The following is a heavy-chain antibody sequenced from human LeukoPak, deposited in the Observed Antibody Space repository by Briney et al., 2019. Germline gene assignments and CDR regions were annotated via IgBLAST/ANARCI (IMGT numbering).Heavy chain of an antibody. Sequence: GASVKVSCKASGGTFSSYAISWVRQAPGQGLEWMGGIIPIFGTANYAQKFQGRVTITADKSTSTAYMELSSLRSEDTAVYYCARDLYGSGSNYWGREPWSPSPQ. CDR1: GGTFSSYA. CDR3: ARDLYGSGSNY. V-gene: IGHV1-69*06. J-gene: IGHJ4*02. CDR2: IIPIFGTA. D-gene: IGHD3-10*01.